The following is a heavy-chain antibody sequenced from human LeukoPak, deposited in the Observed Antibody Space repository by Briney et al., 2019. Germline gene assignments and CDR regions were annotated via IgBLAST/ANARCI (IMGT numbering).Heavy chain of an antibody. CDR2: ICGGCGNT. Sequence: PGGSLRLSCAASGFTLSSYAMSWVRQAPGGGLEWVSAICGGCGNTYYADSVKGRFTISRDNSKNTLYLQMNSLRAEDTAVYYCAKTYYYDSSNYPPMDYWGQGTLVTISS. V-gene: IGHV3-23*01. D-gene: IGHD3-22*01. CDR1: GFTLSSYA. J-gene: IGHJ4*02. CDR3: AKTYYYDSSNYPPMDY.